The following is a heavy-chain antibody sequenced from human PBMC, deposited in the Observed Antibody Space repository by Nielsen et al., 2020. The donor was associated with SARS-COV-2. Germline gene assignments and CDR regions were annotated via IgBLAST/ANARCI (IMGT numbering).Heavy chain of an antibody. Sequence: GGSLRLSCAASGFTFSSYSMNWVRQAPGKGLEWVSSISSSSSYIYYADSVKGRFTISRDNAKNSLYLQMNSLRAEDTAVYYCARWWQQLTLPGTDAFDIWVQGTMVTVSS. CDR1: GFTFSSYS. CDR3: ARWWQQLTLPGTDAFDI. D-gene: IGHD6-13*01. V-gene: IGHV3-21*01. CDR2: ISSSSSYI. J-gene: IGHJ3*02.